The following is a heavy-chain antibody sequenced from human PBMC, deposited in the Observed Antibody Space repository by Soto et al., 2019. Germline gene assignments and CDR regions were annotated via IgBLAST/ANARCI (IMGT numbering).Heavy chain of an antibody. CDR1: GGTFSSYT. D-gene: IGHD2-15*01. CDR3: ARDSGSCSGGSCKIEGPIAY. J-gene: IGHJ4*02. Sequence: QVQLVQSGAEVKKPGSSVKVSCKASGGTFSSYTISWVRQAPGQGLEWMGRIIPILGIANYAQKFQGRVTITADKSTSTAYMELSSLRSEDTAVYYCARDSGSCSGGSCKIEGPIAYWGQGTLVTVSS. V-gene: IGHV1-69*02. CDR2: IIPILGIA.